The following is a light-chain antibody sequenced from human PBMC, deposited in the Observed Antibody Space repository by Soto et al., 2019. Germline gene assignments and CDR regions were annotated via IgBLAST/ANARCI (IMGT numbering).Light chain of an antibody. V-gene: IGLV2-23*01. J-gene: IGLJ2*01. CDR3: CSYAGSSTSVI. Sequence: QSVLTQPASVSGSPGQSITISCTGTSSDVGSYNLVSWYQQHPGKAPKLMIYEGSKRPSGVSNHFSGSKSGNTASLTISGLQAEDEADYYCCSYAGSSTSVIFGGGTQLTVL. CDR2: EGS. CDR1: SSDVGSYNL.